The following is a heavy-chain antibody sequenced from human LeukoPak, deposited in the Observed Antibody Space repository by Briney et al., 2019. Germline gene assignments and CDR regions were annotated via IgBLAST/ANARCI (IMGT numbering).Heavy chain of an antibody. CDR2: IYYSGST. J-gene: IGHJ4*02. V-gene: IGHV4-39*01. Sequence: PSETLSLTCTVSGGSISSSSYYWGWIRQPPGKGLEWIGSIYYSGSTYYNPSLKSPVTISVDTSKNQLSLNLNSVTAADTAVYYCASVRFGSGTAWGQGTLVTVSS. D-gene: IGHD3-10*01. CDR1: GGSISSSSYY. CDR3: ASVRFGSGTA.